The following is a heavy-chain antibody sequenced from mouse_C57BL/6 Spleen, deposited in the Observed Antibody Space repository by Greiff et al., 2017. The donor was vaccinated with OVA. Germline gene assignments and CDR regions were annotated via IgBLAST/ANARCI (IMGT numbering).Heavy chain of an antibody. CDR2: ISYDGSN. V-gene: IGHV3-6*01. CDR1: GYSITSGYY. Sequence: EVHLVESGPGLVKPSQSLSLTCSVTGYSITSGYYWNWIRQFPGNKLEWMGYISYDGSNNYNPSLKNRISITRDTSKNQFFLKLNSVTTEDTATYYCASDDDYEGFAYWGQGTLVTVSA. D-gene: IGHD2-4*01. CDR3: ASDDDYEGFAY. J-gene: IGHJ3*01.